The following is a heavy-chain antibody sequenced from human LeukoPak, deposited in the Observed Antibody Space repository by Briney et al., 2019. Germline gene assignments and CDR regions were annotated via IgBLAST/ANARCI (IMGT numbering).Heavy chain of an antibody. CDR1: GFTFSSYS. Sequence: GGSLRLSCAASGFTFSSYSMHWVRQAPGKGLEWVAFIRYDGSNKYYADSVKGRFTISRDNSKNTLYLQMNSLRAEDTAVYYCARGPRRGVIMDYFDYWGQGTLVTVSS. CDR3: ARGPRRGVIMDYFDY. J-gene: IGHJ4*02. D-gene: IGHD3-10*01. V-gene: IGHV3-30*02. CDR2: IRYDGSNK.